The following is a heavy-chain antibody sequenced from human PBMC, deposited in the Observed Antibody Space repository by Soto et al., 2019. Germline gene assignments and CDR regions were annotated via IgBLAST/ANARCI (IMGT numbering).Heavy chain of an antibody. V-gene: IGHV3-15*01. CDR1: GFTFSNIW. D-gene: IGHD3-3*01. CDR2: IKTNIIGGAT. J-gene: IGHJ4*02. CDR3: TALWYYTESSGY. Sequence: EVQLVESGGGLVKPGGSLRLSCAASGFTFSNIWMSWVRQAPGKGLDWVGRIKTNIIGGATDYAAPLKGRFIISRDDSKNTLYLQMNTLKTEDTAVYYCTALWYYTESSGYWGQGTLVTVSS.